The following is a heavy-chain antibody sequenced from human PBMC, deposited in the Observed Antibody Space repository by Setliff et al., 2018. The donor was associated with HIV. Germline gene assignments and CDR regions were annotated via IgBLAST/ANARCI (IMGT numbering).Heavy chain of an antibody. D-gene: IGHD6-25*01. CDR2: INHSGST. Sequence: PSETLSLTCAVYGGSLSGYYWSWIRQPPGKGLEWIGEINHSGSTKHNPSLKSRVTISLDTSKNQFSLKLTSVTAADTAVYYCARYSPRGYTLTGPYWGQGTLVTVSS. J-gene: IGHJ4*02. CDR3: ARYSPRGYTLTGPY. V-gene: IGHV4-34*01. CDR1: GGSLSGYY.